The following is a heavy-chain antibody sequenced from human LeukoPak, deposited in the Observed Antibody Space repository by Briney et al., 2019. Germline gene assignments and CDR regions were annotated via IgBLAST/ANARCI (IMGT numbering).Heavy chain of an antibody. J-gene: IGHJ4*02. Sequence: PGGSLRLLCSASGFTFTAYSMYWGRQAPGKGLEYVSAISNNADTTYYADSVKGRFTISRDNSKNTLYLQMSSLRAEDTAVYSCVKGWVRGVMNYWGQGTLVTVSS. CDR2: ISNNADTT. D-gene: IGHD3-10*01. CDR1: GFTFTAYS. V-gene: IGHV3-64D*06. CDR3: VKGWVRGVMNY.